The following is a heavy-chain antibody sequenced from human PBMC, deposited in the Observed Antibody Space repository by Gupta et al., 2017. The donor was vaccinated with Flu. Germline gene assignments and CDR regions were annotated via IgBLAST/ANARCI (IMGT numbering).Heavy chain of an antibody. D-gene: IGHD5-18*01. J-gene: IGHJ4*02. V-gene: IGHV4-31*03. CDR2: IYYSGST. CDR3: ARGGSPDTAMVTPGFEYFDY. Sequence: QVQLQESGPGLVKPSQTLSLTCTVSGGSISSGGYYWSWIRQHPGKGLEWIGYIYYSGSTYYNPSLKSRVTISVDTSKNQFSLKLSSVTAADTAVYYCARGGSPDTAMVTPGFEYFDYWGQGTLVTVSS. CDR1: GGSISSGGYY.